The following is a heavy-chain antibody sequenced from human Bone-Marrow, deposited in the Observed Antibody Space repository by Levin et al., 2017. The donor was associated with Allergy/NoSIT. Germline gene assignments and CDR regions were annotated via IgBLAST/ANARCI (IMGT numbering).Heavy chain of an antibody. CDR2: INPKSGGT. V-gene: IGHV1-2*02. J-gene: IGHJ4*02. CDR3: ARELYYYDGSYYFSLPGDF. D-gene: IGHD3-22*01. CDR1: GYTFSGYS. Sequence: ASVKVSCKASGYTFSGYSIHWVRQAPGQGLEWLGYINPKSGGTNFAQRFQYRVTMTRDTSISTVYLELTELKSDDTAVYYCARELYYYDGSYYFSLPGDFWGQGTLVTVSS.